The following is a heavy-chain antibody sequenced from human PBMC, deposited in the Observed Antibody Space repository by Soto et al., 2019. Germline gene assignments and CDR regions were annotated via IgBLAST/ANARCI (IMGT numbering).Heavy chain of an antibody. V-gene: IGHV3-21*02. Sequence: ELQLVESGGGLVKPGGSLRLSCAASGFTFSSYSMNWVRQAPGKGLDWVSSISSSSSSLSYADSVKGRFTISRDDAKNSLLLQMDSLRVEDTAVYYCGNTYGYDGDYWGQGILVSVSS. D-gene: IGHD5-18*01. J-gene: IGHJ4*02. CDR2: ISSSSSSL. CDR3: GNTYGYDGDY. CDR1: GFTFSSYS.